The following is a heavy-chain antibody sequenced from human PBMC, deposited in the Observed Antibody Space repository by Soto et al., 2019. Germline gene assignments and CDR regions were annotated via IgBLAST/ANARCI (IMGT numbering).Heavy chain of an antibody. D-gene: IGHD2-15*01. J-gene: IGHJ6*02. CDR2: VNPNSGNT. V-gene: IGHV1-8*01. CDR1: GYTFTSYD. CDR3: ARGCSGGSCYLIIYGMDV. Sequence: QVQLVQSGAEVKKPGASVKVSCKASGYTFTSYDINWVRQATGQGLEWMGWVNPNSGNTGNAQKFQGRVTMTRNTSISTAYMGLGSLRSEDTAVYYCARGCSGGSCYLIIYGMDVWGQGTTVTVSS.